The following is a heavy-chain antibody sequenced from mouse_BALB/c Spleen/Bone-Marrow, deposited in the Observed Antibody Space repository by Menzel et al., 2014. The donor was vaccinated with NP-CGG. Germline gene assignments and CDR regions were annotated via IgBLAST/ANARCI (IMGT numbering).Heavy chain of an antibody. V-gene: IGHV1-15*01. D-gene: IGHD2-1*01. J-gene: IGHJ2*01. Sequence: QLQQSGAELVSPGASVTLSCKASGYRFNDYEMHWVKLTPVHGLDWIGSIDPETGGTAYNQQFKGKATLTADESSSTDYMGRRSLTSEVSAVYYCTRKTIYVGNSGDFDYWGQGTTLSVSS. CDR2: IDPETGGT. CDR3: TRKTIYVGNSGDFDY. CDR1: GYRFNDYE.